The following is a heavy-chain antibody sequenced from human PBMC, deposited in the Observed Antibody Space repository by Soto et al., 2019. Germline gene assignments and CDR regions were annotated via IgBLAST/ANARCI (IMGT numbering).Heavy chain of an antibody. V-gene: IGHV5-51*01. CDR1: GYSFTRYW. CDR3: ARVRESTAAFDY. J-gene: IGHJ4*02. D-gene: IGHD2-8*02. CDR2: IYPRDSDT. Sequence: EASVKISCKGSGYSFTRYWIGWVRQMPGKGLEWMGIIYPRDSDTRYSPSFQGQVTISADKSISTAYLQWSSLKASDTAMYYCARVRESTAAFDYWGQGTLVTVSS.